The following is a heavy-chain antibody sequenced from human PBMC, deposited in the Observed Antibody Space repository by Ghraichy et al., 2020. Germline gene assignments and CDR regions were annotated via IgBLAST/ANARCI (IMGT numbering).Heavy chain of an antibody. D-gene: IGHD1-26*01. CDR1: GYTFVSYW. J-gene: IGHJ4*02. V-gene: IGHV5-51*01. CDR2: ISPADSDA. Sequence: GESLNISCKTSGYTFVSYWIGWVRQMPGKGLEWMGFISPADSDARYSPAFQGQVTIAADMSTNTAFLEWGSLKASDTATYYCARLGGFFYRFDHWGQGTPGTVTS. CDR3: ARLGGFFYRFDH.